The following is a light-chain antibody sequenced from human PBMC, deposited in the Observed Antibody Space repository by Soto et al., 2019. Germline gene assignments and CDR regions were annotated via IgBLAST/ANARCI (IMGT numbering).Light chain of an antibody. V-gene: IGKV3D-15*01. J-gene: IGKJ1*01. Sequence: EKVMTQSPATLSVSPGERATLSCRASQSVSSTLAWYQQKPGQAPRLLIYDASNRATGIPARFSGSGSGTDFTLTISSLEPEDFATYYCQHYNSYSEAFGQGTKVDIK. CDR3: QHYNSYSEA. CDR1: QSVSST. CDR2: DAS.